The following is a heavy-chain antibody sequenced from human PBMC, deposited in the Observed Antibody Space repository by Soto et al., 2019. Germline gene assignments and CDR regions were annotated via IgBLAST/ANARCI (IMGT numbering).Heavy chain of an antibody. Sequence: GGSLRLSCTASGFTFSSNAMSWVRQAPGKGLEWVSAISGSDDNPFYADSVKGRFTISRDIFTNTLSLQMNNLRAEDTAVYYCASRGVYDYVWGGQGTLVTVSS. CDR3: ASRGVYDYVW. CDR1: GFTFSSNA. J-gene: IGHJ4*02. CDR2: ISGSDDNP. V-gene: IGHV3-23*01. D-gene: IGHD3-16*01.